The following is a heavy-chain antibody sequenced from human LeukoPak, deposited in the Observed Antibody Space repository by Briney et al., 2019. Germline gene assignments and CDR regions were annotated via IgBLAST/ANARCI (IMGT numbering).Heavy chain of an antibody. V-gene: IGHV4-31*03. CDR1: DGSISSGGYY. Sequence: PSQTLSLTCTVSDGSISSGGYYWSWIRQHPGKGLEWIGYIYYSGSTYYNPSLKSRVTISVDTSKNQFSLKLSSVTAADTAVYYCARVVSYYDSSGYYHGMDVWGQGTTVTVSS. CDR2: IYYSGST. J-gene: IGHJ6*02. CDR3: ARVVSYYDSSGYYHGMDV. D-gene: IGHD3-22*01.